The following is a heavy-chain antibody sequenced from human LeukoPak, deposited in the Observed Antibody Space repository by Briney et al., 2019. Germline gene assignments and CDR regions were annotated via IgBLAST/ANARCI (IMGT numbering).Heavy chain of an antibody. Sequence: ASVKVSCKASGYTFTSYAMHWVRQAPGQRLEWMGWINAGNGNTKYSQKFQGRVTITRDTSASTAYMELSSLRSEDTAVYYCARGLVPKDPVGMDVWGQGTTVTVPS. D-gene: IGHD2-8*01. CDR3: ARGLVPKDPVGMDV. J-gene: IGHJ6*02. V-gene: IGHV1-3*01. CDR2: INAGNGNT. CDR1: GYTFTSYA.